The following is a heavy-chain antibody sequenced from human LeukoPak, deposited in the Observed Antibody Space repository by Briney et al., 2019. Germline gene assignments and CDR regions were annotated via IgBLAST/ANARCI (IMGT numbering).Heavy chain of an antibody. D-gene: IGHD3-22*01. CDR2: IYYSGST. J-gene: IGHJ4*02. Sequence: SETLSLTCTVSGGSISSYYWSWIRQPPGKGLEWIAYIYYSGSTNYNPSLKSRVTISVDTSKNQFSLKSSSVTAADTAVYYCARGGSGYYYIDYWGQGTLVTVSS. CDR1: GGSISSYY. V-gene: IGHV4-59*01. CDR3: ARGGSGYYYIDY.